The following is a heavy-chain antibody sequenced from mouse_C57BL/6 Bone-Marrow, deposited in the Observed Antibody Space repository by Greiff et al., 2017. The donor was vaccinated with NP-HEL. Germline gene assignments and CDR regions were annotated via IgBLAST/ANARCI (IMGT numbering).Heavy chain of an antibody. CDR2: IDPSDSYT. J-gene: IGHJ4*01. CDR1: GYTFTSYL. Sequence: VQLQQPGAELVMPGASVKLSCKASGYTFTSYLMHWVKQRPGQGLEWIGEIDPSDSYTNYNQKFKGKSTLTVDKSSSTAYMQLSSLTSEDSAVYYCARSLFYAMDYWGQGTSVTVSS. D-gene: IGHD1-1*02. V-gene: IGHV1-69*01. CDR3: ARSLFYAMDY.